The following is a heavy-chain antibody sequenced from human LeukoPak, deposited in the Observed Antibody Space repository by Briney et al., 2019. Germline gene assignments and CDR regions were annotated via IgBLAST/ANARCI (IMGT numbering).Heavy chain of an antibody. CDR3: AKRVTVSAGYYLDS. D-gene: IGHD2-8*01. CDR2: VSGGGAYT. J-gene: IGHJ4*02. CDR1: GFSFSSFA. V-gene: IGHV3-23*01. Sequence: GGSLRLSCVGSGFSFSSFAMSWVRQAPGKGLEWVSTVSGGGAYTYYADSVKGRFTVSRDDSKSMHFLQMNSLRPEDTALYFCAKRVTVSAGYYLDSWGQGTLVTVSS.